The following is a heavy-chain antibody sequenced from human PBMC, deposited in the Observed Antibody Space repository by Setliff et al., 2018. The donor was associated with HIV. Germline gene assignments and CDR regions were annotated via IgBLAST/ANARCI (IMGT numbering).Heavy chain of an antibody. Sequence: KPSETLSLTCTVSGDSTSSSSSYWGWIRQPPGKGLERIGSIYYSGSTYYNPSLKSRVTISVDTSKNQFSLKLNSVTAADTAVYYCARTRGYTYGYIDSWAQGTLVTVSS. V-gene: IGHV4-39*01. D-gene: IGHD5-18*01. J-gene: IGHJ4*02. CDR1: GDSTSSSSSY. CDR2: IYYSGST. CDR3: ARTRGYTYGYIDS.